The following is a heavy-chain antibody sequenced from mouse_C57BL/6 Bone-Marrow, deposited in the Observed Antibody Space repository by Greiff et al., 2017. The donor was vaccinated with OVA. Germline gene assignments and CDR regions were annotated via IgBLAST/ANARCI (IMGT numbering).Heavy chain of an antibody. J-gene: IGHJ3*01. CDR1: GYTFTSYW. V-gene: IGHV1-64*01. D-gene: IGHD2-5*01. CDR2: IHPNSGST. CDR3: AKAYYSKGFAY. Sequence: QVQLQQPGAELVKPGASVKLSCKASGYTFTSYWMHWVKQRPGQGLEWIGMIHPNSGSTNYNEKFKSKATLTVDKSSSTAYMQLSSLTSEDSAVCYCAKAYYSKGFAYWGQGTLVTVSA.